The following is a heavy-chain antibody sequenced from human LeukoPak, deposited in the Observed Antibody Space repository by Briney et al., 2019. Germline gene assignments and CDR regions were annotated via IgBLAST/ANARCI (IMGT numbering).Heavy chain of an antibody. V-gene: IGHV4-61*02. J-gene: IGHJ5*02. Sequence: SETLSLTCTVSGGSISSGSYYWSWIRQPAGKGLEWIGRIYTSGSTNYNPSLKSRITISVDTSKNQFSLKLSSVTAADTAVYYCARDHRWFGELLSFGWFDPWGQGTLVTVSS. CDR1: GGSISSGSYY. CDR3: ARDHRWFGELLSFGWFDP. CDR2: IYTSGST. D-gene: IGHD3-10*01.